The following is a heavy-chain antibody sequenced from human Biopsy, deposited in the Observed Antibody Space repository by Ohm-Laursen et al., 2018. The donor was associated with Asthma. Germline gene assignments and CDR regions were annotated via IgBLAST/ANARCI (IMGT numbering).Heavy chain of an antibody. V-gene: IGHV4-61*01. CDR3: ARGTIVAGIDY. D-gene: IGHD5-12*01. Sequence: GTLSLTWPVSGGSVSSDKYYWSWIRQPPGKGLEWIAYIFYSGATNYNPALKSRVAQSIDTSKSQFSLRLNSLSAADTAVYYCARGTIVAGIDYWGRGTLVTVSS. CDR1: GGSVSSDKYY. J-gene: IGHJ4*02. CDR2: IFYSGAT.